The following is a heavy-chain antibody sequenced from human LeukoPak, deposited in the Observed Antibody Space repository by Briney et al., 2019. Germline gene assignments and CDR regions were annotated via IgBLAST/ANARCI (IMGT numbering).Heavy chain of an antibody. V-gene: IGHV3-30*02. CDR2: IRYDGSNK. CDR1: GLTFSSYG. J-gene: IGHJ6*03. CDR3: AKGGSGSYYYYYYMDG. D-gene: IGHD3-10*01. Sequence: GVSLRLSCAASGLTFSSYGMHWVPNAPGRALEGVAFIRYDGSNKYYADSVKGRFTISRDNSKNTLYLQMNSLRAEDTAVYYCAKGGSGSYYYYYYMDGWGKGSKVTVSS.